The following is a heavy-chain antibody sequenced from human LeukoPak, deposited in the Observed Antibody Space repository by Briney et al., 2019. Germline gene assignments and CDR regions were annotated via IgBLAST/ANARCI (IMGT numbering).Heavy chain of an antibody. CDR3: AREGQWLVRNWFDP. V-gene: IGHV4-4*07. Sequence: KPPQTLSLTRTLSVGSLTIYYWSWIRHAAGRGLEYIFRIYNTGNINYTPSLTSRVTLSVYTSKNQFSLKLTSVTAADTAVYFCAREGQWLVRNWFDPWGQGILVTVSS. CDR2: IYNTGNI. D-gene: IGHD6-19*01. CDR1: VGSLTIYY. J-gene: IGHJ5*02.